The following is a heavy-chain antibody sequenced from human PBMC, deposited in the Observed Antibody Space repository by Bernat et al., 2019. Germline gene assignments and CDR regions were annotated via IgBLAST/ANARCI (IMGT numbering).Heavy chain of an antibody. CDR2: IYYSGST. D-gene: IGHD5-24*01. Sequence: QLQLQESGPGLVKPSETLSLTCTVSGGSISSSSYYWGWIRQPPGKGLEWIGSIYYSGSTYYNPSLKSRVTISVDTSKNQFSLKLSSVTAADTAVYYCARHRRWRQPQGGYWGQGTLVTVSS. CDR1: GGSISSSSYY. J-gene: IGHJ4*02. CDR3: ARHRRWRQPQGGY. V-gene: IGHV4-39*01.